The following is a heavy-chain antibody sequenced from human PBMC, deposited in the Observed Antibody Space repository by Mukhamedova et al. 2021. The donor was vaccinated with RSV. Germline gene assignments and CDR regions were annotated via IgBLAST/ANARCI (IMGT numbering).Heavy chain of an antibody. D-gene: IGHD4-23*01. CDR3: ATGVLHGGGLVAY. J-gene: IGHJ4*02. V-gene: IGHV3-30*02. Sequence: VKGRFTVSRDNSENTLFLQMNSLRVEDTALYYCATGVLHGGGLVAYWGQGTLVIVSS.